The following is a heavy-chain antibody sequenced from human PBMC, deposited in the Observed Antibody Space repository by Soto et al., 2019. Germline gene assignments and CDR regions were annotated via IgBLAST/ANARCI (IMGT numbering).Heavy chain of an antibody. Sequence: EVQLLESGGGLVQPGGSLRLSCAASGFTFSSYAMSWVRQAPGKGLEWVSAISGSGGSTYYADSVKGRFTISRDNSKHTLYLQMNSRRAEDTAVYYCAKDGYSSSSADYFGQGTLVTVSS. J-gene: IGHJ4*02. D-gene: IGHD6-6*01. CDR3: AKDGYSSSSADY. CDR2: ISGSGGST. CDR1: GFTFSSYA. V-gene: IGHV3-23*01.